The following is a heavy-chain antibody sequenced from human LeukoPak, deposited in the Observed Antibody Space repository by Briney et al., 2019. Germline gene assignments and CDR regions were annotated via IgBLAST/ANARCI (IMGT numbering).Heavy chain of an antibody. Sequence: SETLSLTCAVYGGSFSGYYWSRIRQPPGKGLEWIGEINHSGSTNYNPSLKSRVTISVDTSKNQFSLKLSSVTAADTAVYYCARGSGEYCSGGSCVNNWFDPWGQGTLVTVSP. CDR3: ARGSGEYCSGGSCVNNWFDP. D-gene: IGHD2-15*01. CDR1: GGSFSGYY. CDR2: INHSGST. V-gene: IGHV4-34*01. J-gene: IGHJ5*02.